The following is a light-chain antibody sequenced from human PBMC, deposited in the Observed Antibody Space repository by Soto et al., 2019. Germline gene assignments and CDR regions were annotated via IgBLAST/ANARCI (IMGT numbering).Light chain of an antibody. CDR1: QGISRY. CDR2: TAS. CDR3: QHRHSYPIT. Sequence: DIPLTQSPSFLSASVGDRVIITCRASQGISRYLAWYQQEPGKAPNLLIHTASTLQSGVPSRFSGSGSGTEFTLTICSLQPEDFGTYYCQHRHSYPITFGQGTRLEIK. V-gene: IGKV1-9*01. J-gene: IGKJ5*01.